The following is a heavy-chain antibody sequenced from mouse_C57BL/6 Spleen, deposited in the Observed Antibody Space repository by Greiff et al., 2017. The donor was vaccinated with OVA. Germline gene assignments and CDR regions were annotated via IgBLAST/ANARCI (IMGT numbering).Heavy chain of an antibody. CDR2: IDPSDSET. CDR1: GYTFTSYW. D-gene: IGHD2-4*01. J-gene: IGHJ3*01. V-gene: IGHV1-52*01. CDR3: AIYDYDGVAY. Sequence: QVQLQQPGAELVRPGSSVKLSCKASGYTFTSYWMHWVKQRPIQGLEWIGNIDPSDSETHYNQKFKDKATLTVDKSSSTAYMQLSSLTSEDSAVXYCAIYDYDGVAYWGQGTLVTVSA.